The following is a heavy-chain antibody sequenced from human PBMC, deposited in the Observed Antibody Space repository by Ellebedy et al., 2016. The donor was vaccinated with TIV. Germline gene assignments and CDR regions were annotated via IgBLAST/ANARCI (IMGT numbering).Heavy chain of an antibody. V-gene: IGHV4-30-4*01. Sequence: MPSETLSLTCTVSGGSISSGDYYWSWIRQPPGKGLEWIGYIYYSGSTYYNPSLKSRVTISLDTSKNQFSLKLSSVTAADTAVFYCAREISYYYGMDVWGQGTTVTVSS. CDR2: IYYSGST. J-gene: IGHJ6*02. D-gene: IGHD3-3*01. CDR3: AREISYYYGMDV. CDR1: GGSISSGDYY.